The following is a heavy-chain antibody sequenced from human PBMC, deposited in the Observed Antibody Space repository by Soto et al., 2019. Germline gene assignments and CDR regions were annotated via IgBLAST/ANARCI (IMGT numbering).Heavy chain of an antibody. Sequence: EVQLLESGGDLVQPGGSLRLSCAASGFTFSNFAMSWVRQAPGKGLEWVSVISGGGGTTYYADSVKGRFTISRDNSKNTLYLQMDSLRAEDTALYYCAKAMSTPSRPRNYFDYRGQGTLVTVSS. CDR2: ISGGGGTT. D-gene: IGHD6-6*01. CDR3: AKAMSTPSRPRNYFDY. CDR1: GFTFSNFA. J-gene: IGHJ4*02. V-gene: IGHV3-23*01.